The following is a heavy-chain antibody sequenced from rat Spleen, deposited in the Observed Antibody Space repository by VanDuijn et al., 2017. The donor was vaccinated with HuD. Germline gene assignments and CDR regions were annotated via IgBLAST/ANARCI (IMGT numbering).Heavy chain of an antibody. CDR3: TRVAAVFDY. V-gene: IGHV5-19*01. CDR2: SSFDGANA. Sequence: EVQLVESGGGLVQPGRSLKVSCAASGFTFSNYGMHWIRQAPTKGLEWVASSSFDGANAYYRDSVKGRFTISRDNAKSTLYLQMDSLRSEDTATYYCTRVAAVFDYWGQGVMVTVSS. CDR1: GFTFSNYG. J-gene: IGHJ2*01.